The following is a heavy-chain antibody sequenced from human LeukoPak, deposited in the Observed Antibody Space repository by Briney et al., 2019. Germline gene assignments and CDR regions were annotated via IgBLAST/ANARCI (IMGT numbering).Heavy chain of an antibody. Sequence: SETLSLTCTVSGGSISSYYWSWIRQPPGKGLEWIGYIYYSGSTNYNPSLKSRVTISVDTSKNQFSLKLGSVTAADTAVYYCARAPENWFDPWGQGTLVTVSS. CDR3: ARAPENWFDP. CDR1: GGSISSYY. J-gene: IGHJ5*02. CDR2: IYYSGST. D-gene: IGHD1-14*01. V-gene: IGHV4-59*08.